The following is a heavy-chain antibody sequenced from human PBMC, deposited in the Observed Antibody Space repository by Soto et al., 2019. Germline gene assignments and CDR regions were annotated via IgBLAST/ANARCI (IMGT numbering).Heavy chain of an antibody. D-gene: IGHD3-22*01. CDR1: GYRFTSYG. J-gene: IGHJ6*02. Sequence: QAQLVQSGAEVKSPGASVKVSCRASGYRFTSYGINWVRQAPGQGLEWLGWISAYDGNTNYAQILQGRVSMTTDTSANPAXMXVRSLRADDTAMYYCARGGYYDSSGSRNYYYYGMNVWGQGTTVTVSS. CDR2: ISAYDGNT. CDR3: ARGGYYDSSGSRNYYYYGMNV. V-gene: IGHV1-18*01.